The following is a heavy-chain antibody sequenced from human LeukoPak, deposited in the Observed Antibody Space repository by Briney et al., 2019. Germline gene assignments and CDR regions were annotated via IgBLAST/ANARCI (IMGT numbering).Heavy chain of an antibody. CDR1: GGSINTPNYY. Sequence: SETLSLTCTVSGGSINTPNYYWSWIRQPPGKGLEWIGEINHSGSTNYNPSLKSRVTISVDTSKNQFSLKLSSVTAADTAVYYCAGAYYYYYMDVWGKGTTVTVSS. CDR2: INHSGST. J-gene: IGHJ6*03. CDR3: AGAYYYYYMDV. V-gene: IGHV4-39*07.